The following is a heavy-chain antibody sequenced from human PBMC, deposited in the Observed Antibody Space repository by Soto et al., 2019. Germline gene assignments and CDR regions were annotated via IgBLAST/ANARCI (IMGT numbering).Heavy chain of an antibody. V-gene: IGHV4-34*01. J-gene: IGHJ5*02. CDR2: INHSGST. CDR1: GGSFSGYY. Sequence: SETLSLTCAVYGGSFSGYYWSWIRQPPGKGLEWIGEINHSGSTNYNPSLKSRVTISVDTSKNQFSLKLSSVTAADTAVYYCARWGYSPQFGWFDPWGQGTLVTVSS. D-gene: IGHD2-15*01. CDR3: ARWGYSPQFGWFDP.